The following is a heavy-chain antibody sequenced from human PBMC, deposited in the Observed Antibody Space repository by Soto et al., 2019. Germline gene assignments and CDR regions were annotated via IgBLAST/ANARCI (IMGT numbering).Heavy chain of an antibody. CDR3: TRSACGGDCQ. J-gene: IGHJ4*02. D-gene: IGHD2-21*02. Sequence: GGSLRLSCAASGFTFSNYWMHWVRQAPGKGLVWVSRINIDGSGTTYADSVKGRFTISRDNAKNTLYLQMNSLKTEDTAVYYCTRSACGGDCQWGQGTLVTVSS. V-gene: IGHV3-74*03. CDR1: GFTFSNYW. CDR2: INIDGSGT.